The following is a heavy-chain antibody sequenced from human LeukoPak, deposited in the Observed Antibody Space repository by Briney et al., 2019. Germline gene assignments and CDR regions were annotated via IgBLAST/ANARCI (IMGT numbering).Heavy chain of an antibody. CDR2: IYTSGSA. Sequence: KPSQTLSLTCSVSNDSISSGRYYWIWIRQPAGKGLEWIGRIYTSGSANYNPSLKSRVIISVDTSKNQFSLSLSSVTAADTAMYYCARHGDYGDYPFDYWGQGTLVTVSS. CDR3: ARHGDYGDYPFDY. CDR1: NDSISSGRYY. V-gene: IGHV4-61*02. J-gene: IGHJ4*02. D-gene: IGHD4-17*01.